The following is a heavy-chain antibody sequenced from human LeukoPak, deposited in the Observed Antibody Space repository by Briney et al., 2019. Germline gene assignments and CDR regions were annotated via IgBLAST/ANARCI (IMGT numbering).Heavy chain of an antibody. D-gene: IGHD5-12*01. Sequence: GGSLRLSCAASGFTFSSYSMNWVRQAPGEGLEWVSSISSSSSYIYYADSVKGRFTISRDNAKNSLYLQMNSLRAEDTAVYYCARDQVYSGYDFFDYWGQGTLVTVSS. CDR1: GFTFSSYS. CDR3: ARDQVYSGYDFFDY. J-gene: IGHJ4*02. V-gene: IGHV3-21*01. CDR2: ISSSSSYI.